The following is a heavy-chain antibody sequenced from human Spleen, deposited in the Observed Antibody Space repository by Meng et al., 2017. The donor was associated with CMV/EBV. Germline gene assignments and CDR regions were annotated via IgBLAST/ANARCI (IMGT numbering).Heavy chain of an antibody. Sequence: GESLKISCADSGFSVAGNYMSWVRQAPGKGLEWVSVIDSGGSTHSADSVKGRFTISRDIPKNTLYLQMNSLRAEDTAVYYCARDSRGIDSVFWADYGMDVWGQGTTVTVSS. CDR2: IDSGGST. V-gene: IGHV3-53*01. J-gene: IGHJ6*02. CDR3: ARDSRGIDSVFWADYGMDV. D-gene: IGHD2-15*01. CDR1: GFSVAGNY.